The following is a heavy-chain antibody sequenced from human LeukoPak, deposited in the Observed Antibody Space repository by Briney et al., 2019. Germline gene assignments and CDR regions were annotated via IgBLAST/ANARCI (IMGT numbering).Heavy chain of an antibody. D-gene: IGHD6-13*01. CDR1: GYTLTPYA. J-gene: IGHJ4*02. CDR2: MNPNSGNT. V-gene: IGHV1-8*01. CDR3: ARRLGAAGTTLHY. Sequence: ASLKVSCTSSGYTLTPYAINWVRHGTGQGLEWMRWMNPNSGNTGYAQNFQGRVTMTRTTSISTAYMELSSLISEDSVVYYCARRLGAAGTTLHYWGQGTLVTVSS.